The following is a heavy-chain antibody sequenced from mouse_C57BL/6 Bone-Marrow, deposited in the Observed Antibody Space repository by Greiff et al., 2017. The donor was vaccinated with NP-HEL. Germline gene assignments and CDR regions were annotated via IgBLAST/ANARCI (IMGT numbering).Heavy chain of an antibody. D-gene: IGHD3-3*01. Sequence: EVMLVESGGGLVKPGGSLKLSCAASGFTFSSYAMSWVRQTPEKRLEWVATISDGGSYTYYPDNVKGRFTISRDNAKNNLYLQMSHLKSEVTAMYYCAREAGSWFAYWGQGTLVTVSA. CDR2: ISDGGSYT. V-gene: IGHV5-4*01. J-gene: IGHJ3*01. CDR1: GFTFSSYA. CDR3: AREAGSWFAY.